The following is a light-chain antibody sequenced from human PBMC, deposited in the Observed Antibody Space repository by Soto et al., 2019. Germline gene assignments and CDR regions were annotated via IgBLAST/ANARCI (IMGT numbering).Light chain of an antibody. CDR1: QSVSSSY. CDR3: QQYGSSQWT. CDR2: GAS. Sequence: IVLTQSPGTLSLSPGERATLSCRASQSVSSSYLAWYQQKPGQAPRLLIYGASSRDTGIPDRVSGSGSGTDVTLTISRLEPEDFAVYYCQQYGSSQWTFGQGTKVDIK. V-gene: IGKV3-20*01. J-gene: IGKJ1*01.